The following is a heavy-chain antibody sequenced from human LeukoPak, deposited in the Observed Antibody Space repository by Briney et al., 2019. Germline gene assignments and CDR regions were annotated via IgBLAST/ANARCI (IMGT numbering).Heavy chain of an antibody. CDR3: ARYQGWGPRTFDY. J-gene: IGHJ4*02. CDR2: IYHSGST. CDR1: GGSISSSNW. V-gene: IGHV4-4*02. Sequence: PSEILSLTCAVSGGSISSSNWWSWVRQPPGKGLEWIGEIYHSGSTNYNPSLKSRVTILVDKSKNQFSLKLSSVTAADTAVYYCARYQGWGPRTFDYWGQGTLVTVSS. D-gene: IGHD2-2*01.